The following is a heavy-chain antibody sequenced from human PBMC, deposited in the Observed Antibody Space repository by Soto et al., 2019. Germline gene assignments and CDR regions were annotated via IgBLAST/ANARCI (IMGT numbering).Heavy chain of an antibody. CDR1: GGSISSGGYY. V-gene: IGHV4-31*03. D-gene: IGHD3-3*01. CDR3: ARGREFGVVINRSLWFDP. CDR2: IYYSEST. J-gene: IGHJ5*02. Sequence: SETLSLTCTVSGGSISSGGYYWSWIRQHPGKGLEWIGYIYYSESTYYNPSLKSRVTISVDTSKNQFSLKLSSATAADTAVYYCARGREFGVVINRSLWFDPWGQGTLVTVSS.